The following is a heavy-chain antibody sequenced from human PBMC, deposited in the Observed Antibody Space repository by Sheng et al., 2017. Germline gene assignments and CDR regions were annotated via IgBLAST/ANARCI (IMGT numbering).Heavy chain of an antibody. CDR3: ARGSRMDL. CDR2: IDPQPLIC. J-gene: IGHJ6*04. CDR1: GGTLSSYD. Sequence: QVQLLPSGAEVKKPGSSVKVSCKVSGGTLSSYDISWVRQAPGQGLEWMGGIDPQPLICQSSHRTXRAESRLTADRPTNTVYMEVSSLRSEDTAVYYCARGSRMDLWGKGTSVTVSS. V-gene: IGHV1-69*04.